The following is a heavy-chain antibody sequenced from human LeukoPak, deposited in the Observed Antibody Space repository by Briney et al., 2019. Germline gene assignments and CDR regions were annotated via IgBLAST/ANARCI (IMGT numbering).Heavy chain of an antibody. CDR2: IYYSGST. V-gene: IGHV4-39*02. Sequence: PSETLSLTCTVSGGSISDSSYYWDWIRQPPGKGLEWIGSIYYSGSTYYIPSLKSRLTISVDTSKNQFSLKLSSVTAADTAVYYCAREATHDDRGFDYWGQGTLVTVSS. J-gene: IGHJ4*02. CDR3: AREATHDDRGFDY. CDR1: GGSISDSSYY. D-gene: IGHD3-9*01.